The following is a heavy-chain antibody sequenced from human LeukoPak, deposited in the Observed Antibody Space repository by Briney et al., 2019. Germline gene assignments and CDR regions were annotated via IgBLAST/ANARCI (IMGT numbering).Heavy chain of an antibody. Sequence: PGGSLRLSCVASGFTFDDYGMSWVRQAPGKWLEWVSTISNSDYSTYYADSVKGRFTISRANSENTLYLQMNNLRAEDTAVYYCAKATGYLLWGQGTLVTVSS. CDR2: ISNSDYST. D-gene: IGHD1-14*01. V-gene: IGHV3-23*01. J-gene: IGHJ4*02. CDR3: AKATGYLL. CDR1: GFTFDDYG.